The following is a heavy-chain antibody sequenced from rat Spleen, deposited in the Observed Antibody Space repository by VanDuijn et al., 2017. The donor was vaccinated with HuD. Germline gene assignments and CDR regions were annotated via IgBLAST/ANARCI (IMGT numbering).Heavy chain of an antibody. J-gene: IGHJ2*01. CDR3: ARPANYGGGYYFDY. V-gene: IGHV2-1*01. CDR1: GFSLISHS. D-gene: IGHD1-11*01. CDR2: IWGDGST. Sequence: QVQLKESGPGLVQPSQTLSLICTVSGFSLISHSVHWVRQPPGKGLEWMGGIWGDGSTKYNSALKSRLSISRDTSKSQVFLKMNSLQTEDTATYYCARPANYGGGYYFDYWGQGFMVTVSS.